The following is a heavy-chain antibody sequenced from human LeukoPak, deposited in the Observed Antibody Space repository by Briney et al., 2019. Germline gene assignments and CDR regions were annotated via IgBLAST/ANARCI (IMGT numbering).Heavy chain of an antibody. J-gene: IGHJ5*02. CDR3: GRRKAGANRFDP. CDR1: GGSIISSNYY. Sequence: TSETLSLTCTVSGGSIISSNYYWGWIRQPPGKGLEWIASINYSGGTYYNPSLKSRVTISVDTSKSQFSLKLSSVTAADTAVYYCGRRKAGANRFDPWGQGTLVTVSS. CDR2: INYSGGT. D-gene: IGHD3-10*01. V-gene: IGHV4-39*01.